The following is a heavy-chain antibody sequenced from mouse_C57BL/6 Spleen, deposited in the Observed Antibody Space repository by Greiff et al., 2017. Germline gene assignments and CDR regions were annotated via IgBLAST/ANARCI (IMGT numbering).Heavy chain of an antibody. D-gene: IGHD2-2*01. J-gene: IGHJ3*01. Sequence: QVQLQQPGAELVKPGASVKLSCKASGYTFTSYWMQWVKQRPGQGLEWIGEIDPSDSYTNSNQKFKGKATLTVDTSSSTAYMQLSSLTSEDSAVYYCARSGGYAWFAYWGQGTLVTVSA. CDR3: ARSGGYAWFAY. V-gene: IGHV1-50*01. CDR2: IDPSDSYT. CDR1: GYTFTSYW.